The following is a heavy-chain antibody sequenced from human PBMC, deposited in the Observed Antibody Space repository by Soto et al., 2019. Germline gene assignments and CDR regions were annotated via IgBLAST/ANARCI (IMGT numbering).Heavy chain of an antibody. CDR3: TTVGCSSTSCYVYYYYYGMDV. Sequence: GGSLRLSCAASGFTFSNAWMSWVRQAPGKGLEWVGRIKSKTDGGTTDYAAPVKGRFTISRDDSKNTLYLQMNSLKTEDTAVYYCTTVGCSSTSCYVYYYYYGMDVWGQGTTVTAP. CDR2: IKSKTDGGTT. D-gene: IGHD2-2*01. J-gene: IGHJ6*02. CDR1: GFTFSNAW. V-gene: IGHV3-15*01.